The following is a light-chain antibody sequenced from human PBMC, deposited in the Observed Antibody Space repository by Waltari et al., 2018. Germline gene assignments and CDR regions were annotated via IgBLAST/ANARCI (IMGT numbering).Light chain of an antibody. CDR2: TNY. CDR3: AAWDNNGHVV. V-gene: IGLV1-44*01. J-gene: IGLJ2*01. Sequence: QSVLTQPPSASGTPGQRVIISCSGSSSNIGSNTVHWYQHLPGTAPTLLIYTNYQRPSGVPDRFSASKSGTSAALTISGLQSVDEADYYCAAWDNNGHVVFGGGTK. CDR1: SSNIGSNT.